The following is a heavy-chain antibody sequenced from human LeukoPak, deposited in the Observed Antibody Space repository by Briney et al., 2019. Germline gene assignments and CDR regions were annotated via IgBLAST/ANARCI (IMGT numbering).Heavy chain of an antibody. CDR1: GFTFSSYS. D-gene: IGHD4-17*01. Sequence: GGSLRLSCAASGFTFSSYSMNWVRQAPGKGLEWVSSISSSSSYIYYADSVKGRFTISRDNAKNSLYLQMNSLRAEDTAVYYCAREGDDCGDYGYFQHWGQGTLVTVSS. CDR3: AREGDDCGDYGYFQH. CDR2: ISSSSSYI. J-gene: IGHJ1*01. V-gene: IGHV3-21*01.